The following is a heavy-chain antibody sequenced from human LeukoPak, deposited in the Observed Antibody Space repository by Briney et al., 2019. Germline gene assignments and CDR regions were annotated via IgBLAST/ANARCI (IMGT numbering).Heavy chain of an antibody. Sequence: ASETLSLTCTVSGYSLSSAYYWAWLRPPPGKGLEWIGSVYHSGSTYYNPSLKSRVTISVDTSKNQFSLKLSSVTAADTAVYYCARGNDYFDYWGQGTLVTVSS. V-gene: IGHV4-38-2*02. CDR3: ARGNDYFDY. CDR1: GYSLSSAYY. CDR2: VYHSGST. J-gene: IGHJ4*02.